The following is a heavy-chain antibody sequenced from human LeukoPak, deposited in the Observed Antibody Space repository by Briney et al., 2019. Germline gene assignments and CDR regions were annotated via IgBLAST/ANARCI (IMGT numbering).Heavy chain of an antibody. J-gene: IGHJ3*01. CDR2: ISGSGGST. V-gene: IGHV3-23*01. Sequence: GGSLRLSCAASGFTFSSYSMNWVRQAPGKGLEWVSVISGSGGSTNYADSVKGRFTISRDNSKNTLYLQTNSLRVEDTAVYYCAKDIVVVAAASDAFDLWGQGTMVTVSS. CDR1: GFTFSSYS. CDR3: AKDIVVVAAASDAFDL. D-gene: IGHD2-2*01.